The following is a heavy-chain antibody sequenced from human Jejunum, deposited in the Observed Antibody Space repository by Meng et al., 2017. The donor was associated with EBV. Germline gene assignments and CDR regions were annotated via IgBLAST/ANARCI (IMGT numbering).Heavy chain of an antibody. CDR2: IDHSGRT. Sequence: QAQVQQLGPGPLRPSEPLSLTCAVYGGSFSDYYWSWIRQPPGKGLEWIGEIDHSGRTNYNPSLKSRVTLSLLTSKDHFSLRLSSVTAADTAVYYCATFNCTVGTCSFDSWGQGTLVTVSS. D-gene: IGHD2-8*02. CDR3: ATFNCTVGTCSFDS. V-gene: IGHV4-34*01. CDR1: GGSFSDYY. J-gene: IGHJ4*02.